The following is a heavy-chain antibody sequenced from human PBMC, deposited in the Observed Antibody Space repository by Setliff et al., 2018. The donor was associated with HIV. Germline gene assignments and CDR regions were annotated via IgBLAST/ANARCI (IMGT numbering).Heavy chain of an antibody. Sequence: PSETLSLTCAVSGYSISSGYYWGWIRQPPGRGLEWIGSIYHSGSTNYNPSLRSRVTISVDTSKNRFSLNLSSVTAADTAVYYCARDGGQLASDYWGQGTLVTVSS. CDR1: GYSISSGYY. CDR3: ARDGGQLASDY. D-gene: IGHD6-6*01. J-gene: IGHJ4*02. CDR2: IYHSGST. V-gene: IGHV4-38-2*02.